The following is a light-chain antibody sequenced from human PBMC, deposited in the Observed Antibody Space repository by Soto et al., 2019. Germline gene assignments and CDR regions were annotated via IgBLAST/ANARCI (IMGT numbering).Light chain of an antibody. CDR2: GAS. J-gene: IGKJ3*01. V-gene: IGKV3-20*01. CDR3: QQYGRSPFT. Sequence: EIVLTQSPGTLSLSPVERATLSCRASQSVTGSYLAWYQQKPGQAPRLLIYGASSRATGIPGRFSGSGSGTAFTLTISRLEPEDFAVYYCQQYGRSPFTFGPGTKVDIK. CDR1: QSVTGSY.